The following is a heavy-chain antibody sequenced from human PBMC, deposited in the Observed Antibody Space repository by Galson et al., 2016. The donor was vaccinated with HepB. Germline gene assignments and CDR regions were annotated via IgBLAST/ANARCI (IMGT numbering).Heavy chain of an antibody. Sequence: LSLTCTVSGGSISSGGYYWSWIRQHPGEGLEWIGYIYHTGNAYYNASLKSRVTVSVDTSKNQFFLKVSSLTAADTAVYFCARGGRKGLWGYYFGYWGQGTRVTVYS. CDR1: GGSISSGGYY. CDR3: ARGGRKGLWGYYFGY. J-gene: IGHJ4*02. V-gene: IGHV4-31*03. CDR2: IYHTGNA. D-gene: IGHD3-16*01.